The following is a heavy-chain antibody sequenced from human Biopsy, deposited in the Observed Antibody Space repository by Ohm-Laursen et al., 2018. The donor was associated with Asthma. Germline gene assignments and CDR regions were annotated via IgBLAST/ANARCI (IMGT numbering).Heavy chain of an antibody. V-gene: IGHV1-18*01. Sequence: SSVKVSCKPSGYTFNSAGITWVRQAPGQGLEWMGWISVYNGNTKVAQKLQDRVTMITDTSTSTAYMELRSLRSDDTAVYFCARGVDYSRDYGIDVWGQGTTVTVS. D-gene: IGHD3-10*01. CDR3: ARGVDYSRDYGIDV. CDR1: GYTFNSAG. J-gene: IGHJ6*02. CDR2: ISVYNGNT.